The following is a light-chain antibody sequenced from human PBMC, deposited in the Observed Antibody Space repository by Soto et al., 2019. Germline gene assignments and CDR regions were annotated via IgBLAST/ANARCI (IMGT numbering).Light chain of an antibody. Sequence: EIVLTQSPATLSLSPGERATLSCRASQSVSSNLAWYQQKLGQAPRLLIYDAFNRATGIPARFSGSGSGTGLPPPLRKLGAESFGILLCQTRSRLPNFGQGDQLEIK. V-gene: IGKV3-11*01. CDR2: DAF. CDR3: QTRSRLPN. J-gene: IGKJ2*01. CDR1: QSVSSN.